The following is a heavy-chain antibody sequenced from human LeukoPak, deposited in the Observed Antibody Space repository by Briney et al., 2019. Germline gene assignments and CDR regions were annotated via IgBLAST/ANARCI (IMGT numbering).Heavy chain of an antibody. CDR3: VREGSAGGFDY. CDR1: GFTFSSYD. CDR2: IDSSGSDI. Sequence: PGGSLRLSXAASGFTFSSYDMNWVRQAPGKGLEWVSHIDSSGSDIYYADSVKGRFTISRDNAKNSLYLQMDSLGAEDTAVYYCVREGSAGGFDYWGQGTLVAVSS. D-gene: IGHD2-15*01. J-gene: IGHJ4*02. V-gene: IGHV3-48*03.